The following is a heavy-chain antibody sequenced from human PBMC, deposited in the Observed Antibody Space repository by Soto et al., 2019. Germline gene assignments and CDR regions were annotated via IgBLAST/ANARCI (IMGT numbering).Heavy chain of an antibody. J-gene: IGHJ4*01. Sequence: SEDLRVTWAVSGGLISRGYYWAWSRQPPGKGLEWIGSIYHSGTTYYNPSLKSRVTISVDTSMNQFSLKRSSVTAADSSLYYCASTDSVGYYPYF. CDR1: GGLISRGYY. CDR2: IYHSGTT. CDR3: ASTDSVGYYPYF. V-gene: IGHV4-38-2*01. D-gene: IGHD3-22*01.